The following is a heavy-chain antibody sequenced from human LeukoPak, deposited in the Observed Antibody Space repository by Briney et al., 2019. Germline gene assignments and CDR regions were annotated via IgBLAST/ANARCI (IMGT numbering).Heavy chain of an antibody. V-gene: IGHV4-59*01. CDR3: ARGGAARLHFQN. J-gene: IGHJ1*01. CDR1: GGSISTYY. CDR2: IYHSGST. Sequence: PSETLSLTCTVSGGSISTYYWNWIRQPPGKGLEWIGYIYHSGSTNYNPSLQSRVAISVDTSKNQFSLNLNSVTAADTAVYYCARGGAARLHFQNWGQGTLVTVSS. D-gene: IGHD6-6*01.